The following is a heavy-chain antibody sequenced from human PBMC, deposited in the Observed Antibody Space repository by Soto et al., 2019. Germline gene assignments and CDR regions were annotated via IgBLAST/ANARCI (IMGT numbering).Heavy chain of an antibody. CDR1: GFTFSSYG. CDR2: IWYDGSNK. D-gene: IGHD3-3*01. V-gene: IGHV3-33*01. CDR3: ARVGQGDYDFWSGYRTDFDY. J-gene: IGHJ4*02. Sequence: QVQLVESGGGVVQPGRSLRLSCAASGFTFSSYGMHWVRQAPGKGLEWVAVIWYDGSNKYYADSVKGRFTISRDNSKNTLYLQMISLRAEDTAVYYCARVGQGDYDFWSGYRTDFDYWGQGTLVTVSS.